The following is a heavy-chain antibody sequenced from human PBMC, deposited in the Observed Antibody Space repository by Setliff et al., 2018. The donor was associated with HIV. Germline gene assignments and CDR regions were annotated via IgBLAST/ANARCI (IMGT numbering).Heavy chain of an antibody. CDR3: ARAVGGSNYFYYSGYQDF. D-gene: IGHD3-22*01. CDR2: ISAYIGDK. CDR1: GYHFDSYG. V-gene: IGHV1-18*01. J-gene: IGHJ4*02. Sequence: ASVKVSCKTSGYHFDSYGISWVRQAPGQGLEWMGWISAYIGDKKYAQRFQGRVTMTTDPSTPTAYMELRSLKSEDTAVYYCARAVGGSNYFYYSGYQDFWGQGTRVTVSS.